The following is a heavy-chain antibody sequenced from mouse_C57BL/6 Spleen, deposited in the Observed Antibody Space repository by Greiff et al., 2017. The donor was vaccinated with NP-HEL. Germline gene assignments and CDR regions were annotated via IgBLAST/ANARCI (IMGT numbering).Heavy chain of an antibody. V-gene: IGHV1-15*01. Sequence: QVQLQQSGAELVRPGASVTLSCKASGYTFTDYEMHWVKQTPVHGLEWIGAIDPETGGTAYNQKFKGKAILTADKASSTAYMELRSLTSEDSAVYYCTDDGYYGYAMDYWGQGTSVTVSS. CDR3: TDDGYYGYAMDY. J-gene: IGHJ4*01. CDR2: IDPETGGT. CDR1: GYTFTDYE. D-gene: IGHD2-3*01.